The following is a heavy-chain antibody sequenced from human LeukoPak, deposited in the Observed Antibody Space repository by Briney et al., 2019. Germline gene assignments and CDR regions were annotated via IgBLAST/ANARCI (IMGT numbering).Heavy chain of an antibody. Sequence: KPSETLSLTCAVYGGSFSGYYWSWIRQPPGKGLEWIGEINHSGSTNYNPSLKSRVTISVDTSKNQFSPKLSSVTAADTAVYYCARHAAPGTEEFDYWGQGTLVTVSS. CDR3: ARHAAPGTEEFDY. J-gene: IGHJ4*02. D-gene: IGHD6-13*01. V-gene: IGHV4-34*01. CDR2: INHSGST. CDR1: GGSFSGYY.